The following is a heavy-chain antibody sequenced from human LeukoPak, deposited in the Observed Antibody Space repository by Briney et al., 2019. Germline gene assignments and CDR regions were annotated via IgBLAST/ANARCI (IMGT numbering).Heavy chain of an antibody. CDR1: GFTLGDHA. V-gene: IGHV3-49*04. D-gene: IGHD3-9*01. CDR2: IRSKNYRGTA. CDR3: ARGPIWLYYGMDV. J-gene: IGHJ6*02. Sequence: GGSLRLSCTASGFTLGDHAMSWVRQAPGKGLEWVAFIRSKNYRGTAEYAASVRGRFTISRDDSKSIAYLQMNSLETEDTAVYYCARGPIWLYYGMDVWGQGTTVTVSS.